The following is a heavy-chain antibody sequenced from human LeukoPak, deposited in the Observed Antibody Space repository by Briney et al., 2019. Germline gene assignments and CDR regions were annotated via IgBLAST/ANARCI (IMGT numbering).Heavy chain of an antibody. CDR1: NYTFTDYG. J-gene: IGHJ6*03. Sequence: ASVKVSCKASNYTFTDYGISWVRQAPGQGLEWMAWISTYKGNTNFAQRFQDRVTLATDTSTNIAYMELRSLRSDDTAVYYCARAVLGGSIIQHYYYYMDVWGKGTTVTVSS. V-gene: IGHV1-18*01. CDR2: ISTYKGNT. D-gene: IGHD3-16*01. CDR3: ARAVLGGSIIQHYYYYMDV.